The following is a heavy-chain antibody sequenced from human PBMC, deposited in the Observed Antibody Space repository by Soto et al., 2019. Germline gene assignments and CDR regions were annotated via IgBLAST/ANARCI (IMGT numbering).Heavy chain of an antibody. J-gene: IGHJ3*02. D-gene: IGHD1-26*01. Sequence: PGGSLRLSCAASGFTFSSYWMSWVRQAPGKGLEWVANIKQDGSEKYYVDSVKGRFTISRGNAKNSLYLQMNSLRAEDTAVYYCARDHSGSYPDAFDIWGQGTMVTVSS. V-gene: IGHV3-7*03. CDR2: IKQDGSEK. CDR3: ARDHSGSYPDAFDI. CDR1: GFTFSSYW.